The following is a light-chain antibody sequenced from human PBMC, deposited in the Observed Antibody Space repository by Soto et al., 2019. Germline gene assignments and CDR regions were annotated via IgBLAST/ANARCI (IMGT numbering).Light chain of an antibody. V-gene: IGKV1-8*01. CDR3: QQYYRYPLT. Sequence: AIRMTQSPSSLSASTGDRVTITCRASQGISSYLAWYQQKPGKAPKLLIYAASTLQSGVPSRFSGSGSGTDFTLTISGLQSADFATYYCQQYYRYPLTFGGGTKVEIK. CDR1: QGISSY. CDR2: AAS. J-gene: IGKJ4*01.